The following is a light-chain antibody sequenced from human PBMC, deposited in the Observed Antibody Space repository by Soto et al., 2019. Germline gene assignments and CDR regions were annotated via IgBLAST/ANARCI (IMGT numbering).Light chain of an antibody. CDR2: WAS. Sequence: DIVMTQSPDSLAVSLGERATINCKYSQSVLYSSNNKDYLTWYQQKPGQPPKLLFYWASTRESGVPDRFRGSGSGTDFTLIISSLQAEDVAVYYCQQYYSTPQTFGQGTKVEIK. J-gene: IGKJ1*01. CDR1: QSVLYSSNNKDY. CDR3: QQYYSTPQT. V-gene: IGKV4-1*01.